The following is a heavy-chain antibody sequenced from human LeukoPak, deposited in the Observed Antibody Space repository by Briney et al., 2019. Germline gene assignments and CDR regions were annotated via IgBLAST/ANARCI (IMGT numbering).Heavy chain of an antibody. J-gene: IGHJ4*02. V-gene: IGHV1-8*01. CDR1: GYTFTSYD. CDR3: ARLITRQQLGFDY. CDR2: MNPNSGNT. Sequence: ASVKVSCKASGYTFTSYDINWVRQATGQGLEWMGWMNPNSGNTGYAQKFQGRVTMTRNTSISTAYMELSSLRSDDTAVYYCARLITRQQLGFDYWGQGTLVTVSS. D-gene: IGHD6-13*01.